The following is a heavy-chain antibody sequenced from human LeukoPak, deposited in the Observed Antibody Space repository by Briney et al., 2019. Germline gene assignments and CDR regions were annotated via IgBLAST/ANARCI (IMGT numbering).Heavy chain of an antibody. CDR3: AKARLWFGELLPFDY. V-gene: IGHV3-66*01. CDR1: GFTVSSNY. Sequence: GGSLRLSCAASGFTVSSNYMSWVRQAPGKGLEWVSVIYSGGSTYYADSVKGRFTISRDNSKNTLYLQMNSLRAEDTAVYYCAKARLWFGELLPFDYWGQGTLVTVSS. CDR2: IYSGGST. J-gene: IGHJ4*02. D-gene: IGHD3-10*01.